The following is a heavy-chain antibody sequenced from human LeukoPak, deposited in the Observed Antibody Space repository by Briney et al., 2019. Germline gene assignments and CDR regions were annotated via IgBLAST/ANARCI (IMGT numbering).Heavy chain of an antibody. CDR3: ATGYCSSTSCYQWFDY. CDR1: GYTLTELS. V-gene: IGHV1-24*01. CDR2: FDPEDGET. Sequence: GASVKVSRKVSGYTLTELSMHWVRQAPGKGLEWMGGFDPEDGETIYAQKFQGRVTMTEDTSTDTAYMELSSLRSEDTAVYYCATGYCSSTSCYQWFDYWGQGTLVTVSS. J-gene: IGHJ4*02. D-gene: IGHD2-2*01.